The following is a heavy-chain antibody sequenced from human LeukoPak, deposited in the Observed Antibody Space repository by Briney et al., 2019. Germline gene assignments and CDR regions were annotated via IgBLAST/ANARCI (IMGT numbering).Heavy chain of an antibody. CDR1: GGSTSSYY. D-gene: IGHD5-18*01. Sequence: SETLSLTCTVSGGSTSSYYWSWIRQSPGKGLEWIAYIYYSGSTNYNPSLKSRVTMSVDTSKNQFSLKLRSVTAADTAVYYCARHKGTANTYGYFDYWGQGALVTVSS. J-gene: IGHJ4*02. CDR2: IYYSGST. V-gene: IGHV4-59*08. CDR3: ARHKGTANTYGYFDY.